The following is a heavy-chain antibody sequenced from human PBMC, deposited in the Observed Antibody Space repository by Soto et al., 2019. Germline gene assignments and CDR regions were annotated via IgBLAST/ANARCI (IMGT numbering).Heavy chain of an antibody. CDR3: TTEFLGYCSGGSCHTTGWLDP. D-gene: IGHD2-15*01. V-gene: IGHV3-15*07. J-gene: IGHJ5*02. CDR2: VKSKTDGGTA. CDR1: DFVFFNAW. Sequence: EVQLVESGGGLVKPGGSLRLSCTGSDFVFFNAWMNWVRQAPGKGLEWVGRVKSKTDGGTADYAPFVKGRFSISRDDSKKTLYLDMNSLKIEDTGVYYCTTEFLGYCSGGSCHTTGWLDPWGQGVRVNVSS.